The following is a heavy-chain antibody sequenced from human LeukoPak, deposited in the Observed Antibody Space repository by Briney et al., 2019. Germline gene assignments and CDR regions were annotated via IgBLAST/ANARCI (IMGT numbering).Heavy chain of an antibody. D-gene: IGHD3-22*01. V-gene: IGHV1-69*13. CDR3: ARVRSSGYYFGAFDI. J-gene: IGHJ3*02. CDR2: IIPIFGTA. CDR1: GCTFISYA. Sequence: SVKVSCKASGCTFISYAISWVRQAPGQGLEWMGGIIPIFGTANYAQKFQGRVTITADESTSTAYMELSSLRSEDTAVYYCARVRSSGYYFGAFDIWGQGTMVTVSS.